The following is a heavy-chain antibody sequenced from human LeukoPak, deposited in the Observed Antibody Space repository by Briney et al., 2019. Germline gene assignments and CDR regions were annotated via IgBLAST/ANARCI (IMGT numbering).Heavy chain of an antibody. V-gene: IGHV3-23*01. CDR1: GFTFSSYW. CDR2: ISPSGGIT. Sequence: GGSLRRACAASGFTFSSYWMHWVRQAPGKGLEWVSGISPSGGITYYTDSVKGRFTISRDNSKNTQSLQMNSLRAEDTAVYYCAKDDDWGRYKHWGQGTLVTVSS. CDR3: AKDDDWGRYKH. D-gene: IGHD3-16*01. J-gene: IGHJ1*01.